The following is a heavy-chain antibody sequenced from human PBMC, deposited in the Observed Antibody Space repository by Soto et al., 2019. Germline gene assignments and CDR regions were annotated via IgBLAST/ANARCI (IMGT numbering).Heavy chain of an antibody. J-gene: IGHJ4*02. CDR1: GFTFSSYA. Sequence: GGSLRLSCAASGFTFSSYAMSWVRQAPGKGLEWVSAISGNGGSTYYADSVKGRFTISRDNSKNTLYPQMNSLRAEDTAVYYCAKEWRPYGSGTGNFDYWGQGTLVTVSS. V-gene: IGHV3-23*01. CDR2: ISGNGGST. D-gene: IGHD3-10*01. CDR3: AKEWRPYGSGTGNFDY.